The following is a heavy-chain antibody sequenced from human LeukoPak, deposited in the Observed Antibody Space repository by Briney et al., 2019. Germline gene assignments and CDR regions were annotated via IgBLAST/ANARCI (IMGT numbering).Heavy chain of an antibody. D-gene: IGHD3-3*01. CDR3: ARYDFWFDP. CDR2: IYTSGST. CDR1: GGSISSSSYY. Sequence: SETLSLTCTVSGGSISSSSYYWGWIRQPAGKGLEWIGRIYTSGSTNYNPSLKSRVTISVDTSKNQFSLRLSSVTAADTAVYYCARYDFWFDPWGQGTLVTVSS. V-gene: IGHV4-61*02. J-gene: IGHJ5*02.